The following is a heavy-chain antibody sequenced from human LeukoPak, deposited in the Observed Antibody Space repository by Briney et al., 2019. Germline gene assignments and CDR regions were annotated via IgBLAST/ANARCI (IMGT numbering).Heavy chain of an antibody. Sequence: GGSLRLSCAASGFTFDDYAMHWVRPAPGKGLEWVSGPCWNRGSVNYADSVEGRITISRDNAKNSLYLQMNKLRAEETALYYCAKDLFSGTIKLLVTSWGQGALVTVSS. CDR2: PCWNRGSV. J-gene: IGHJ4*02. CDR3: AKDLFSGTIKLLVTS. V-gene: IGHV3-9*01. D-gene: IGHD4-23*01. CDR1: GFTFDDYA.